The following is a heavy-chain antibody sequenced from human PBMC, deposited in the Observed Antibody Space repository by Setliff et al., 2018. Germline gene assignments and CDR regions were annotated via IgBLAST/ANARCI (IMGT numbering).Heavy chain of an antibody. CDR3: ARGYRGYYNFWSGSQGANWFDP. CDR2: FDPEDGET. Sequence: GASVKVSCKVSGYTLTELSRHWVRQAPGKGLEWMGGFDPEDGETIYAQKFQGRVTITADESTSTAYMELSSLRSEDTAVYYCARGYRGYYNFWSGSQGANWFDPWGQGTLVTVSS. J-gene: IGHJ5*02. CDR1: GYTLTELS. V-gene: IGHV1-24*01. D-gene: IGHD3-3*01.